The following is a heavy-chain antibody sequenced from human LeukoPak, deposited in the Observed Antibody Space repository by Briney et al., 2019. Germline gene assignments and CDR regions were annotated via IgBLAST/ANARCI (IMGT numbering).Heavy chain of an antibody. CDR1: GFTFSSYW. V-gene: IGHV3-7*01. D-gene: IGHD6-13*01. J-gene: IGHJ4*02. CDR3: ARDSYTQQLEDY. Sequence: GGSLRLSCAASGFTFSSYWMSWVRQAPGKGLEWGANIKQDGSEKYYVDSVKGRFTISRDNAKNSLYLQMTSLRAEDTAVYYCARDSYTQQLEDYWGQGTLVTVSS. CDR2: IKQDGSEK.